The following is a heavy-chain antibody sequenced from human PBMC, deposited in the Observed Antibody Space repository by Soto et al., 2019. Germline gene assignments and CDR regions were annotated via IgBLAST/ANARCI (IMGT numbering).Heavy chain of an antibody. V-gene: IGHV4-30-2*01. D-gene: IGHD5-18*01. Sequence: QLQLQESGSGLVKPSQTLSLTCAVSGGSISSSDYSWSWIRQPPGKGLEWIGFIYHSGSTYYNPSLKSRVTISIDKSKTQFSLMLSSVTAADTAVYYCARAGRADSYDVTYYFDYWGQGTLVTVSS. CDR1: GGSISSSDYS. CDR2: IYHSGST. CDR3: ARAGRADSYDVTYYFDY. J-gene: IGHJ4*02.